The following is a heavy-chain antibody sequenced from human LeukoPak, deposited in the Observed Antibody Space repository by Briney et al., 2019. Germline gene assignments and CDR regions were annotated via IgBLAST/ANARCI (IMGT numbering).Heavy chain of an antibody. Sequence: PGGSRRLSWAASGFTFRNYSMNWFRQAPGKGLNGVSYITSSSTVYYAGSVKGRFTISRDNAKNSLFLQMNSLRAEATAVYYCARDYCSGPKCYFIDYWPREPWSPSPQ. V-gene: IGHV3-48*04. J-gene: IGHJ4*02. CDR1: GFTFRNYS. CDR2: ITSSSTV. CDR3: ARDYCSGPKCYFIDY. D-gene: IGHD2-15*01.